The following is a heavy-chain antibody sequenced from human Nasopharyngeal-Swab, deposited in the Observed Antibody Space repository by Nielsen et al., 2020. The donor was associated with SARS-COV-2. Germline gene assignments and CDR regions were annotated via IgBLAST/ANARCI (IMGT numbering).Heavy chain of an antibody. CDR1: GYTLTELS. J-gene: IGHJ4*02. CDR2: FDPEDGET. CDR3: ATTPRRFLEWFLFDY. V-gene: IGHV1-24*01. Sequence: ASVKVSCKVSGYTLTELSIHWVRQAPGKGLEWMGGFDPEDGETIYAQKFQGRVTMTEDTSTDTAYMELSSLRSEDTVVYYCATTPRRFLEWFLFDYWGQGTLVTVSS. D-gene: IGHD3-3*01.